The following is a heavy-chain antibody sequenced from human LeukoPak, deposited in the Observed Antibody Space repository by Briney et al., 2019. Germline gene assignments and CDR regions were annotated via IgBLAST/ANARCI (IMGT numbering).Heavy chain of an antibody. CDR2: ISAYNGNT. D-gene: IGHD2-15*01. CDR3: ARARYCSGGSCFYYFDY. CDR1: GYTFTSYG. J-gene: IGHJ4*02. V-gene: IGHV1-18*01. Sequence: ASVKVSCKASGYTFTSYGISWVRQAPGQGLEWMGWISAYNGNTNYAQKFQGRVTMTTDTSTSTAYMELRSLRSDDTAVYYCARARYCSGGSCFYYFDYWGQGTLVTVSS.